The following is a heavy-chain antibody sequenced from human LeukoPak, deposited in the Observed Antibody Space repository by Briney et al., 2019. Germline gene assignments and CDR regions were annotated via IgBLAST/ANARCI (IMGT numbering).Heavy chain of an antibody. CDR3: ASEYKYDSSGANAFDI. CDR2: INPNSGGT. Sequence: ASVKVSCTASGYTFTGYYMHWVRQAPGQGLEWMGWINPNSGGTNYAQKFQGRVTMTRDTSSSTAYMELSSLRSADTAVYYCASEYKYDSSGANAFDIWGQGTMVTVSS. V-gene: IGHV1-2*02. D-gene: IGHD3-22*01. CDR1: GYTFTGYY. J-gene: IGHJ3*02.